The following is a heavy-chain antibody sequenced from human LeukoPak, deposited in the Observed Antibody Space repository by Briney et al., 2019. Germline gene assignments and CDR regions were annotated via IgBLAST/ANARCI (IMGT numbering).Heavy chain of an antibody. V-gene: IGHV4-59*08. D-gene: IGHD6-13*01. CDR1: GGSISNYY. CDR3: ARHGGYSSPYLH. CDR2: IYYSGTT. J-gene: IGHJ1*01. Sequence: PSETLSLTCAVYGGSISNYYWSWIRQPPGKGLECIGYIYYSGTTNYNPSLKSRVTISVDTSKNQFSLKLSSVTAADTAVYYCARHGGYSSPYLHWGQGTLVTVSS.